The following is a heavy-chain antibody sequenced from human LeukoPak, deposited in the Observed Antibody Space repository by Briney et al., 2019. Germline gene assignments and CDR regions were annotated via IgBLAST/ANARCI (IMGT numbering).Heavy chain of an antibody. CDR1: GGSFSGYY. CDR3: ARARAIVLMVYAILDYFDY. V-gene: IGHV4-34*01. Sequence: SETLSLTCAVYGGSFSGYYWSWIRQPPGKGLEWIGEINHSGSTNYNPSLKSRVTISVDTSKNQFSLKLSSVSAADTAVYYCARARAIVLMVYAILDYFDYWGQGTLVTVSS. J-gene: IGHJ4*02. CDR2: INHSGST. D-gene: IGHD2-8*01.